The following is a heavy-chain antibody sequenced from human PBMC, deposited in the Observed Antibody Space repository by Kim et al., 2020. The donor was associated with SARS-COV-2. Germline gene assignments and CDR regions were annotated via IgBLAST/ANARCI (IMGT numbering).Heavy chain of an antibody. D-gene: IGHD3-22*01. V-gene: IGHV4-59*08. CDR2: IYYSGST. J-gene: IGHJ3*02. CDR1: GGSISSYY. Sequence: SETLSLTCTVSGGSISSYYWSWIRQPPGKGLEWIGYIYYSGSTNYNPSLKSRVTISVDTSKNQFSLKLSSVTAADTAVYYCARLANAYDSSGYPGFGAFDICGQAPMVTVSS. CDR3: ARLANAYDSSGYPGFGAFDI.